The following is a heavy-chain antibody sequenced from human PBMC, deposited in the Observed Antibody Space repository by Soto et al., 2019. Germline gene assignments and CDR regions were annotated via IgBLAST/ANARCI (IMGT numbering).Heavy chain of an antibody. CDR3: AKPASSGYYTTEFDY. V-gene: IGHV3-23*01. CDR2: ISGSCGST. D-gene: IGHD3-22*01. J-gene: IGHJ4*02. CDR1: GFTFSSYA. Sequence: GGSLRLSCAASGFTFSSYAMSWVRQAPGKGLEWVSAISGSCGSTYYADSVKGRVTISRDNSQNTVYLQMNSLRAEATAVYYCAKPASSGYYTTEFDYWGQGTLVTAPQ.